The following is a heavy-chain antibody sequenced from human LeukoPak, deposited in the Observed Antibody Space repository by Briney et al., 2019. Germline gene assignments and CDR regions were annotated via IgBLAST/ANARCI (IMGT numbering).Heavy chain of an antibody. J-gene: IGHJ4*02. CDR1: GLSFSSYS. Sequence: GGSLRLSCVVSGLSFSSYSMTWVRQAPGKGLEWVSAISGSDGSTFYPDSVKGRFTISRDNSKNTLYLQMNSLRADDTAVYYCAKRRGGYYFDYWGQGTLVTVSS. V-gene: IGHV3-23*01. CDR2: ISGSDGST. D-gene: IGHD3-16*01. CDR3: AKRRGGYYFDY.